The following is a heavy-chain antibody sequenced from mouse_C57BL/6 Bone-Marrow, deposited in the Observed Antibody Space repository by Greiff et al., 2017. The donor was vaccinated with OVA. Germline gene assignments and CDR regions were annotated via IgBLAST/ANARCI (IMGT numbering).Heavy chain of an antibody. CDR2: IDPSDSYT. D-gene: IGHD2-4*01. CDR1: GYTFTSYW. CDR3: ARGDDDYGEAY. J-gene: IGHJ3*01. V-gene: IGHV1-69*01. Sequence: QVQLQQPGAELVMPGASVKLSCKASGYTFTSYWMHWVKQRPGQGLEWIGEIDPSDSYTNYNQKFKGKSTVTVDKSSSTAYMQLSSLTSEDAAVYYCARGDDDYGEAYWGQGTLVTVSA.